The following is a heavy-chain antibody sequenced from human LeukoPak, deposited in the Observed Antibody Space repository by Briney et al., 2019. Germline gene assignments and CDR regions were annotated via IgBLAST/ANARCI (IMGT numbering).Heavy chain of an antibody. CDR2: IGGDGGST. CDR1: GFTFDDYA. J-gene: IGHJ6*02. CDR3: AKAPLYYYGMDV. V-gene: IGHV3-43*02. Sequence: PGGSLRLSCAASGFTFDDYAVHWVRQAPGKGLEWVSLIGGDGGSTYYTDSVKGRFTISRDNSKDSLYLQMNSLGTEDTALYYCAKAPLYYYGMDVWGQGTTVTVSS.